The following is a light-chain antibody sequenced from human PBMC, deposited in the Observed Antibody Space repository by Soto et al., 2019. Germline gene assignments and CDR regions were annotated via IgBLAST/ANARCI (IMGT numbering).Light chain of an antibody. V-gene: IGKV3-15*01. CDR2: GAS. J-gene: IGKJ1*01. CDR3: PQYNNWTACA. Sequence: EIVMTQSPATLSVSPGERATLSCRASQSVSSNLAWYQQKPGQAPRLLIYGASTRASGIPARFSGSGSGTESTLTISSMQSEDFAVYYYPQYNNWTACAFGHGTRVEIK. CDR1: QSVSSN.